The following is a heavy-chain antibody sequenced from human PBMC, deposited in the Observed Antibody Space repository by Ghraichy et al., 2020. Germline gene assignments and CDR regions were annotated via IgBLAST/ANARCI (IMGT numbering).Heavy chain of an antibody. Sequence: SQTLSLTCTVSGGSISSGGYYWSWIRQHPGKGLEWIGYIYYSGSTYYNPSLKSRVTISVDTSKNQFSLKLSSVTAADTAAYYCARVQLDYYYGMDVWGQGTTVTVSS. D-gene: IGHD1-1*01. CDR1: GGSISSGGYY. J-gene: IGHJ6*02. CDR2: IYYSGST. CDR3: ARVQLDYYYGMDV. V-gene: IGHV4-31*03.